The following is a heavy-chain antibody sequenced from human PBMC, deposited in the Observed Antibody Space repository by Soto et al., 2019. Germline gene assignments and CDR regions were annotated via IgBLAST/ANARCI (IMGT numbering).Heavy chain of an antibody. D-gene: IGHD1-26*01. V-gene: IGHV3-23*01. CDR3: SKGGRIVATTYNLDV. CDR1: GFTFSTYA. Sequence: EVQLLESGGGLVQPGGSLRLSCGASGFTFSTYAMNWVRQAPGKGLEWVAAISGSGGGTYYADSVKGRFTISRDNSKNSLFLHMNSLRAEDRAVYFCSKGGRIVATTYNLDVWGKGTTVAVSS. J-gene: IGHJ6*03. CDR2: ISGSGGGT.